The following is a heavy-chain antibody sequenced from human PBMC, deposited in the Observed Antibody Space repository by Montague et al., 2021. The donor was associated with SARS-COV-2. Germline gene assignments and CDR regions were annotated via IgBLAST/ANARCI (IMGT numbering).Heavy chain of an antibody. V-gene: IGHV2-70*04. J-gene: IGHJ4*02. CDR3: ARSYYDILTAYYTPFDY. CDR2: IDWDDDK. D-gene: IGHD3-9*01. CDR1: GFSLSTSGMR. Sequence: PALVKPTQTLTLTCTFSGFSLSTSGMRASWIRQPPGKALEWLARIDWDDDKFYSTSLKTRLTISKDTSKNQVVLTMTNTDPVDTATYYCARSYYDILTAYYTPFDYWGQGTLVTVSP.